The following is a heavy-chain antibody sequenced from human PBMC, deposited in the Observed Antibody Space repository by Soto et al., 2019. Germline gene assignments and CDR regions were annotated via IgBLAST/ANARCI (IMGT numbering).Heavy chain of an antibody. CDR2: MDPNRGHS. J-gene: IGHJ5*02. D-gene: IGHD6-19*01. CDR1: GYNISSYD. Sequence: QVQLVQSGAEVKKPGASVKVSCKASGYNISSYDIIWVRQAAGQGLEWMGWMDPNRGHSDSVQNFRGRVTMTTNIPPSTAYLEPSRPRTYDTGVHFRARAAYRSLWFLTPRAQGTLVTVSS. V-gene: IGHV1-8*01. CDR3: ARAAYRSLWFLTP.